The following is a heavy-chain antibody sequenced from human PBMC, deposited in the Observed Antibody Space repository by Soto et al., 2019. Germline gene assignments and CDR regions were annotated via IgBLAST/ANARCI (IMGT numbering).Heavy chain of an antibody. CDR3: ARAKNPHIVVVTANWFDP. Sequence: QVKLQESGPGLVKPSQTLSLTCTVSGGSISSGGYYWSWIRQHPGKGLEWIGYIYYIGSTYYNPSLKSCVTISVDTSKNQFSLKLSSVTAADTAVYYCARAKNPHIVVVTANWFDPWGQGTLVTVSS. CDR1: GGSISSGGYY. V-gene: IGHV4-31*03. J-gene: IGHJ5*02. D-gene: IGHD2-21*02. CDR2: IYYIGST.